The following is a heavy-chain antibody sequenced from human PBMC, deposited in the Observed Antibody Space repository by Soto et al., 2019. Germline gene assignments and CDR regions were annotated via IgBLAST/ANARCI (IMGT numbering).Heavy chain of an antibody. Sequence: LSLTCTVSGGSLSSSSYYWGWIRQPPGKGLEWIGSIYYSGSTYYNPSLKSRVTISVDTSKNQFSLKLSSVTAADTAVYYCARQGTSGYSYGWSMDVWGQGTTVTVSS. CDR1: GGSLSSSSYY. V-gene: IGHV4-39*01. J-gene: IGHJ6*02. CDR2: IYYSGST. CDR3: ARQGTSGYSYGWSMDV. D-gene: IGHD5-18*01.